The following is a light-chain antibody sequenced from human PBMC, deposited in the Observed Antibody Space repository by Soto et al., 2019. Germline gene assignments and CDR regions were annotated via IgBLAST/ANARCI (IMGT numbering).Light chain of an antibody. Sequence: QSALTQPASVSGSPGQSITISCTGTSSDVGSYDRVSWYQQHPDKAPKLIIYEDNKRPSGVSNRFSGSRSGNMASLTISGLQAEDEGDYHCCSYAGGTMYVFGTGTKLTVL. CDR3: CSYAGGTMYV. CDR2: EDN. CDR1: SSDVGSYDR. J-gene: IGLJ1*01. V-gene: IGLV2-23*01.